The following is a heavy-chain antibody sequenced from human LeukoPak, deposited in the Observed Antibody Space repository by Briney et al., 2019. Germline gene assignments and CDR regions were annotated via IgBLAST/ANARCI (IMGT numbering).Heavy chain of an antibody. CDR1: GYTFYGYY. D-gene: IGHD1-1*01. CDR3: ARGRNWNGGYYGMDV. J-gene: IGHJ6*02. CDR2: INHSGST. V-gene: IGHV4-34*01. Sequence: KPSENLSFNCAVYGYTFYGYYWMWIRQPPGKGLEWIGEINHSGSTNYNPSLKSRVTISVDTSKNQFSLKLSSVTAADTAVYYCARGRNWNGGYYGMDVWGQGTTVTVSS.